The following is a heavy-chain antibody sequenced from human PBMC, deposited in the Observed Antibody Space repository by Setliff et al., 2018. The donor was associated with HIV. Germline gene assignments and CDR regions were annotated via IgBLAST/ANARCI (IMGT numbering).Heavy chain of an antibody. V-gene: IGHV1-46*01. J-gene: IGHJ6*02. CDR2: INPSGGRT. CDR1: GYTFTNYY. Sequence: ASVKVSCKASGYTFTNYYIHWVRQAPGQGLEWMGLINPSGGRTSYAQKFQGRLTMTRDTSRSTVYMELSSLRSEDTAVYYCARGVGINYYYYYGMDVWGQGTTVTVSS. CDR3: ARGVGINYYYYYGMDV. D-gene: IGHD1-26*01.